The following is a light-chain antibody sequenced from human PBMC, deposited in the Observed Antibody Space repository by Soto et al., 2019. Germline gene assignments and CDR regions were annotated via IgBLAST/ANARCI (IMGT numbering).Light chain of an antibody. V-gene: IGKV3-15*01. CDR2: GAS. Sequence: EIVMTQSPATLSVSPGERATLSCRASQSVSSNLAWYQQKPGQAPRLLIYGASSRATGIPARFSGSGSGTEFTLTISSLQSEDFAAYYCQQYNNWPPVTFGQGTKVEIK. CDR1: QSVSSN. J-gene: IGKJ1*01. CDR3: QQYNNWPPVT.